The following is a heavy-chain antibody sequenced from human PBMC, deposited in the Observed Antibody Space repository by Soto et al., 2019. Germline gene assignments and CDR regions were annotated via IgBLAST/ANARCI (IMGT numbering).Heavy chain of an antibody. J-gene: IGHJ4*02. CDR3: AKNYYFDN. V-gene: IGHV3-23*01. CDR1: GFTFSNYA. Sequence: GGSLRLCCAASGFTFSNYAMNWGRQAPGKGLEWVSSIGTGGDTNYADSVKGRFTISRDNSRNTLYLQMNSLRAEDTALYYCAKNYYFDNWGQGTLVTVSS. CDR2: IGTGGDT.